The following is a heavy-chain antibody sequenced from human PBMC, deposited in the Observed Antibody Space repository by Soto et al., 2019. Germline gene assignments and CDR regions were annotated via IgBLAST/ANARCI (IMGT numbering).Heavy chain of an antibody. J-gene: IGHJ4*02. D-gene: IGHD6-13*01. V-gene: IGHV1-69*01. Sequence: QVQLVQSGAEVRKTGSTVKVSCRASGGTFSSYRFNWVRQAPGQGLEWLGGIVPIYRTADYQKDFQDRVTITAGDSARTVYLEVCSLKPRDAAVYYGVRDSGANVSSSWGQGTLVTVSS. CDR1: GGTFSSYR. CDR2: IVPIYRTA. CDR3: VRDSGANVSSS.